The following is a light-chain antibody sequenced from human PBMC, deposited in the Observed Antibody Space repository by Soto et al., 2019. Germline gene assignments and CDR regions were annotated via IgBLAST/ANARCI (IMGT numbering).Light chain of an antibody. Sequence: QAVVTQSPSASASLGASVRLTGTLSSGHSSYAIAWHQQQPEKGPRYLMKLNSDGSHSKGDGIPDRFSGSSSGAERYLTISSLQSEDEADYYCQTWVTGIYVFGTGTKLTVL. CDR3: QTWVTGIYV. CDR1: SGHSSYA. V-gene: IGLV4-69*01. CDR2: LNSDGSH. J-gene: IGLJ1*01.